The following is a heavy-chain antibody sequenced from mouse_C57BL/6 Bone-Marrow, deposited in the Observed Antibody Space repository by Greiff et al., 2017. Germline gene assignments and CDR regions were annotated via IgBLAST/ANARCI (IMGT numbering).Heavy chain of an antibody. CDR3: AKEGGYWYFDV. Sequence: VKLMESGPGLVQPSQSLSITCTVSGFSLTSYGVHWVRQSPGKGLEWLGVIWRGGSTDYNAAFMSRLSITKDNSKSQVFFKMNSLQADDTAIYYCAKEGGYWYFDVWGTGTTVTVSS. V-gene: IGHV2-5*01. CDR2: IWRGGST. J-gene: IGHJ1*03. CDR1: GFSLTSYG.